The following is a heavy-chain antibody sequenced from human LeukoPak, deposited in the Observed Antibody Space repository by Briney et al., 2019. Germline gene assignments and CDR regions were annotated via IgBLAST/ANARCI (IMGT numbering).Heavy chain of an antibody. CDR1: GGSLSSGDYY. V-gene: IGHV4-30-4*08. CDR3: ARRGRYDFWSGYPFDY. Sequence: SQTLSLTCTVSGGSLSSGDYYWSWIRQPPGKGLECIGYIYYSGTTYYNPSLKSRITISLDTSKNQFSLKLSSVTAADTAVYYCARRGRYDFWSGYPFDYWGQGTLVTVSS. D-gene: IGHD3-3*01. J-gene: IGHJ4*02. CDR2: IYYSGTT.